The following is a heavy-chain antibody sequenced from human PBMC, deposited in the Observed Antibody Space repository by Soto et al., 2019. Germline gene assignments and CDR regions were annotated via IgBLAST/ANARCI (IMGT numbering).Heavy chain of an antibody. CDR3: ARDRDYYGSGSYYGYFDY. Sequence: RGSLRLSCAASGFTFSSYSMNWVRQAPGKGLEWVSSISSSSSYIYYADSVKGRFTISRDNAKNSLYLQMNSLRAEDTAVYYCARDRDYYGSGSYYGYFDYWGQGTLVTVSS. D-gene: IGHD3-10*01. V-gene: IGHV3-21*01. CDR1: GFTFSSYS. J-gene: IGHJ4*02. CDR2: ISSSSSYI.